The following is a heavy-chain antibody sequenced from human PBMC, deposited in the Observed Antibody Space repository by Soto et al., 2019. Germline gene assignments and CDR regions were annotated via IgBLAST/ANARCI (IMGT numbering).Heavy chain of an antibody. J-gene: IGHJ4*02. CDR2: ISATGGST. CDR3: AKDRLAGNFDY. V-gene: IGHV3-23*01. Sequence: EVQVLDSGGGLVQPGGSLRLSCAASGITCNNYAMNWVRQAPGKGLEWVATISATGGSTYYADSVKGRFTISRDNSKNTLYLQMNGLRVEDTGVYYCAKDRLAGNFDYWGQGTQVTVSS. CDR1: GITCNNYA.